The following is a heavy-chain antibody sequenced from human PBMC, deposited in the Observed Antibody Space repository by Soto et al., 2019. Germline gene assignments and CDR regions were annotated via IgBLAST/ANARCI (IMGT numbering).Heavy chain of an antibody. Sequence: QLQLQESGPGLVKPSETLSLTCSVSGGSISSTGHYWGWIRQPPGKGLEWIGNIYYAGSPYYNPSLKSRVTIPVATSKNHFSLALTSVTAADTAVYYCARLMGVVTVDYWGQGALVTVSS. V-gene: IGHV4-39*02. J-gene: IGHJ4*02. CDR1: GGSISSTGHY. CDR2: IYYAGSP. CDR3: ARLMGVVTVDY. D-gene: IGHD2-21*02.